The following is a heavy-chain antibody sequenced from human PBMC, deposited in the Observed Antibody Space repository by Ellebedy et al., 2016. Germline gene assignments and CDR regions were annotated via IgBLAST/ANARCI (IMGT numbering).Heavy chain of an antibody. Sequence: GESLKISCVASGFTFRNFFMSWVRQAPGGGLEWVSTISAGSDTTRLADSVKGRFTISRDNFRNTLYLQMNSLRAEDTAVYYCYYGHYSGSWGQGTLVTVSS. CDR2: ISAGSDTT. V-gene: IGHV3-23*01. CDR1: GFTFRNFF. D-gene: IGHD4-17*01. CDR3: YYGHYSGS. J-gene: IGHJ4*02.